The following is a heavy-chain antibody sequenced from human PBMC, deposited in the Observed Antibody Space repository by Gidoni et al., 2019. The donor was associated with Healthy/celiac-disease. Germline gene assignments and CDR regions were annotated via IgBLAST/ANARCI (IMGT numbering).Heavy chain of an antibody. CDR2: INHSGST. CDR3: ARVRWYYGSGDY. J-gene: IGHJ4*02. CDR1: GGSFSGYY. Sequence: QVQLQQWGAGLLKPSETLSLTCAVYGGSFSGYYWSWIRQPPGKGLEWIGEINHSGSTNYNPSLKSRVTRSVDTSKNQFSLKLSSVTAADTAVYYCARVRWYYGSGDYWGQGTLVTVSS. D-gene: IGHD3-10*01. V-gene: IGHV4-34*01.